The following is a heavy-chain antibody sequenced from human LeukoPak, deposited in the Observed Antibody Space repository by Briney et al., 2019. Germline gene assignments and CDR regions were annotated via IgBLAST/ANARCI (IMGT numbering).Heavy chain of an antibody. V-gene: IGHV3-74*01. D-gene: IGHD4-17*01. CDR1: GFTFSSYW. CDR3: ARAILTPGGATVTRYFDY. CDR2: IKSDGSNT. J-gene: IGHJ4*02. Sequence: PGGSLRLSCAASGFTFSSYWMHWVRHAPGKGLVWVSRIKSDGSNTNYADSVKGRFTISRDNAKNTLYLQMNSLRAEDTAVYYCARAILTPGGATVTRYFDYWGQGTLVTVSS.